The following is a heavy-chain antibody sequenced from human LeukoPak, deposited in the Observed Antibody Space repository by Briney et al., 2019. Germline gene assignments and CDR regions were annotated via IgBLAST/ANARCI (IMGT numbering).Heavy chain of an antibody. D-gene: IGHD1-26*01. CDR1: GFTFISYA. CDR2: TRYDGSNK. Sequence: TGGPLRLSRAASGFTFISYARHWVRQAPGKGLEWVAVTRYDGSNKYYADSVKGRFTISRDNSKNTLYLQMNSLRAEDTAVYYCAKEYGVGATGYMDVWGKGTTVTVSS. V-gene: IGHV3-33*06. J-gene: IGHJ6*03. CDR3: AKEYGVGATGYMDV.